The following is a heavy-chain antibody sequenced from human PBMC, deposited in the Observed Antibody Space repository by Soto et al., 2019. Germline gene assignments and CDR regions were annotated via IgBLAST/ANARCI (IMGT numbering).Heavy chain of an antibody. CDR3: ARPTPISRDGYKRPYYYYGMDV. D-gene: IGHD5-12*01. J-gene: IGHJ6*02. CDR1: GYSFTSYW. V-gene: IGHV5-51*01. CDR2: IYPGDSDT. Sequence: PGESLKISCKGSGYSFTSYWIGWVRQMPGKGLEWMGIIYPGDSDTRYSPSFQGQVTISADKSISTAYLQWSSLKASDTAMYYCARPTPISRDGYKRPYYYYGMDVWGQGTTVTVSS.